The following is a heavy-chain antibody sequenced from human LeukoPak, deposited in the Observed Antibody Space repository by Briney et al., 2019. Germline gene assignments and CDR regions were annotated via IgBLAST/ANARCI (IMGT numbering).Heavy chain of an antibody. D-gene: IGHD5-12*01. J-gene: IGHJ4*02. CDR2: IIPIFGTA. Sequence: SVKVSCKASGYTFTSYAISWVRQAPGQGLEWMGGIIPIFGTANYAQKFQGRVTITADKSTSTAYMELSSLRSEETAVYYCARAGYSGYDLLEINYWGQGTLVTVSS. V-gene: IGHV1-69*06. CDR3: ARAGYSGYDLLEINY. CDR1: GYTFTSYA.